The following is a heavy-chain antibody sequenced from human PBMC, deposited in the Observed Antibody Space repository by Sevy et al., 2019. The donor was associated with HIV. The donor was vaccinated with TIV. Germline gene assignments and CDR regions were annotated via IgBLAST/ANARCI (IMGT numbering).Heavy chain of an antibody. CDR2: IYWNDDK. Sequence: SGPTLVKPTQTLTLTCTFSGFSLSTSGVGVGWIRQPPGKALEWLAVIYWNDDKRYSPSLKSRLTITKDTSKNQVVLKITNMDPVEISTYYCAHTYYYHSSGLPLDAFDIWGEGTMVSVSS. D-gene: IGHD3-22*01. CDR1: GFSLSTSGVG. V-gene: IGHV2-5*01. CDR3: AHTYYYHSSGLPLDAFDI. J-gene: IGHJ3*02.